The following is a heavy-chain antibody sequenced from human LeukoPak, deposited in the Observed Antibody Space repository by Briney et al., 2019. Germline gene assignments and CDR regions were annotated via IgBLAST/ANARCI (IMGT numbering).Heavy chain of an antibody. D-gene: IGHD3-16*01. CDR2: MYNSGST. J-gene: IGHJ3*01. CDR1: GGSISSGSYY. V-gene: IGHV4-61*02. Sequence: NPSETLSLTCTVSGGSISSGSYYWGWIRQPGGKGLEWIERMYNSGSTNYNHSLKSQFTISVETTKNPLAQKRSSVTAAATAVYYCARDSSPKSDYDYLWWTYFDPFDLWGQGTGVTVSS. CDR3: ARDSSPKSDYDYLWWTYFDPFDL.